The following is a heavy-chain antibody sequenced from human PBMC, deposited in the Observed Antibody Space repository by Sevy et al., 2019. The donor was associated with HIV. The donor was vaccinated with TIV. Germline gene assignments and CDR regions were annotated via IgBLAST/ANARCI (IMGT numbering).Heavy chain of an antibody. CDR2: FDPEDDEK. V-gene: IGHV1-24*01. CDR1: GYTHTELS. D-gene: IGHD3-22*01. CDR3: ATTKDYYDTSGYPFDS. J-gene: IGHJ4*02. Sequence: ASVKVSCKVSGYTHTELSMHWVRQAPGKGLEWMGTFDPEDDEKIYAQKFQGRVTMTEDTSTDTAYMELSRLRSEDTAVYYCATTKDYYDTSGYPFDSWGQGTLVTVSS.